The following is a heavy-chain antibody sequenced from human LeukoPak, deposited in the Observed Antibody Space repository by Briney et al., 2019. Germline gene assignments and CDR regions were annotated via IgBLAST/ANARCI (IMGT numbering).Heavy chain of an antibody. Sequence: SETLSLTCTVSGGSISSYYWSWIRQPAGKGLEWIGRTYTSGSTNYNPSLKSRVTMSVDTSKNQFSLKLSSVTAADTAVYYCARERNVLRYFDWPWYFDYWGQGTLVTVSS. V-gene: IGHV4-4*07. CDR1: GGSISSYY. CDR2: TYTSGST. CDR3: ARERNVLRYFDWPWYFDY. J-gene: IGHJ4*02. D-gene: IGHD3-9*01.